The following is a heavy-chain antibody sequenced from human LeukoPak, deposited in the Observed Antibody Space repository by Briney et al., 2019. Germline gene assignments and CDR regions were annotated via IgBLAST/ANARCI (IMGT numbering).Heavy chain of an antibody. CDR2: INPSGCST. D-gene: IGHD4-17*01. CDR1: GYTFTSYY. V-gene: IGHV1-46*01. J-gene: IGHJ3*02. Sequence: ASVKVSCKASGYTFTSYYMHWVRQAPGQGLEWMGIINPSGCSTSYAQKFQGRVTMTRDTSTSTVYMELSSLRSEDTAVYYCARDRELSYGDTLGWAFDIWGQGTMVTVSS. CDR3: ARDRELSYGDTLGWAFDI.